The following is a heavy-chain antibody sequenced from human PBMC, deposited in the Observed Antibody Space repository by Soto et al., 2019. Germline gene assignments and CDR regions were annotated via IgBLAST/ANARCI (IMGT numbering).Heavy chain of an antibody. J-gene: IGHJ6*02. D-gene: IGHD3-10*01. CDR3: SRDPHITGWGSHAFCGVVV. V-gene: IGHV1-69*01. CDR1: GDTFSNFA. Sequence: QMRLVQSGAEVKKPGSSVKVSCKASGDTFSNFAFSWVRRAPGQGLEWMGGINPMLLEPDYAQKFRDRVTVVADESTGTVYLELRSLRSDDTGVCFCSRDPHITGWGSHAFCGVVVWGQGTPVTVSS. CDR2: INPMLLEP.